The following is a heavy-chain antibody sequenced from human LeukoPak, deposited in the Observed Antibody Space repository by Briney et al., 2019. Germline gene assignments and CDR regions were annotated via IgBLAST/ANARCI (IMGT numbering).Heavy chain of an antibody. CDR2: TYYRSTWYN. J-gene: IGHJ5*02. D-gene: IGHD2-2*01. CDR3: ARRLTQYDCFDP. Sequence: SQTLSLTCAISGDSVSSNSVTWNWIRQSPSRGLEWLGRTYYRSTWYNDYAVSVRGRITVNPDTSKNQFSLHLNSVTPVDTAVYYCARRLTQYDCFDPWGQGILVTVSS. V-gene: IGHV6-1*01. CDR1: GDSVSSNSVT.